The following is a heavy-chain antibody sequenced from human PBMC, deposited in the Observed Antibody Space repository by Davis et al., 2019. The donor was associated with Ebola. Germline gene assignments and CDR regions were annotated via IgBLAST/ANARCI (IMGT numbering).Heavy chain of an antibody. V-gene: IGHV4-34*01. CDR3: AMSSGYSRFDY. CDR2: INHSGST. D-gene: IGHD3-22*01. Sequence: MPSETLSLTCAVYGGSFSGYYWTWIRQPPGKGLEWIGEINHSGSTNYKSSLKSRVTISVDTSKNQFSLKLSSVTAADTAVYYCAMSSGYSRFDYWGQGTLVTVSS. J-gene: IGHJ4*02. CDR1: GGSFSGYY.